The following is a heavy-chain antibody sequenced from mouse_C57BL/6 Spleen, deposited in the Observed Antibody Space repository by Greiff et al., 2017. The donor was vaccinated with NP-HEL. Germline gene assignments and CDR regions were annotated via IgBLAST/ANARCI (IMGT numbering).Heavy chain of an antibody. CDR1: GFSLTSYA. CDR2: IWTGGGT. J-gene: IGHJ1*03. D-gene: IGHD1-1*01. Sequence: VKLMESGPGLVAPSQSLSITCTVSGFSLTSYAISWVRQPPGKGLEWLGVIWTGGGTNYNSALKSRLSISKDNSKGQVFLKMNSLQTDDTARYYCARVITTVGWYFDVWGTGTTVTVSS. CDR3: ARVITTVGWYFDV. V-gene: IGHV2-9-1*01.